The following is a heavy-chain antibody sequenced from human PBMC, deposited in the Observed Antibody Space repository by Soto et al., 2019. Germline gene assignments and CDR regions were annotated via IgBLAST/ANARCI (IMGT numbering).Heavy chain of an antibody. CDR1: GFTFTRYS. CDR3: ARESEDLTSNFDY. J-gene: IGHJ4*02. CDR2: ISSTTNYI. V-gene: IGHV3-21*01. Sequence: PGGSLRLSCAASGFTFTRYSMNWVRQAPGKGLEWVSSISSTTNYIYYADSMKGRFTVSRDNAKNSVYLEMNSLSAEDTAVYYCARESEDLTSNFDYCGPGTLVTVSS.